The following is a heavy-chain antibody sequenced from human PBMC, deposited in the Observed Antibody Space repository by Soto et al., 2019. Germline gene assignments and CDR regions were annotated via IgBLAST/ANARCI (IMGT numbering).Heavy chain of an antibody. Sequence: EVQLVESGGGLVKPGGSLRLSCAASGFTFSSYSMNWVRQAPGKGLEWVSSISSSSSYIYYADSVKGRFTISRDNAKNSLYLQMNSLRAEDTAVYYCARVRYDYIWGSYFDYWGQGTLVTVSS. J-gene: IGHJ4*02. CDR1: GFTFSSYS. V-gene: IGHV3-21*01. CDR3: ARVRYDYIWGSYFDY. CDR2: ISSSSSYI. D-gene: IGHD3-16*01.